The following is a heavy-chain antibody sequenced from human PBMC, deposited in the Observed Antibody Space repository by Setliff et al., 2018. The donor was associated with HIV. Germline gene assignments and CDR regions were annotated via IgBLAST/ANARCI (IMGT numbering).Heavy chain of an antibody. CDR1: GFAFSNYA. CDR2: IAGGGST. J-gene: IGHJ4*02. Sequence: GGSLRLSCAASGFAFSNYAMMWVRQAPGKGLEWVSSIAGGGSTYYADSVKGRFTISRDNSKNTLYLQVNSLRAEDTAVYYCAKGEGITIFGVVSYYWGQGTLVTVSS. D-gene: IGHD3-3*01. CDR3: AKGEGITIFGVVSYY. V-gene: IGHV3-23*01.